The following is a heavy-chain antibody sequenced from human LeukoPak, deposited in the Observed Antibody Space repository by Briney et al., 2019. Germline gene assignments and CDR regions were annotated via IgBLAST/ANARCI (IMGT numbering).Heavy chain of an antibody. CDR2: IIPIFGTA. Sequence: SVKVSCKASGGTFSSYAISWVRQAPGQGLEWMGGIIPIFGTANYAQKFQGRVTITADKSTSTAYMELSSLRSEDTAVYYCARADGYSSGWGTHNWFDPWGQGTLVTVSS. J-gene: IGHJ5*02. D-gene: IGHD6-19*01. V-gene: IGHV1-69*06. CDR1: GGTFSSYA. CDR3: ARADGYSSGWGTHNWFDP.